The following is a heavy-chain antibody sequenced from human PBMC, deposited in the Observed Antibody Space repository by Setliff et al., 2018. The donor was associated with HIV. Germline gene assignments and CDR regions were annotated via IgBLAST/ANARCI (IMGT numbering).Heavy chain of an antibody. CDR2: INLNSGGT. CDR1: GYTSTGYY. D-gene: IGHD3-22*01. CDR3: ARGSYYDTSGYQVYYYYYYMDV. Sequence: ASVKVSCKASGYTSTGYYVHWVRQAPGQGLEWMGRINLNSGGTTYAQRFQGRVTMTWDTSISTAYMELSRLTSDDTAVYYCARGSYYDTSGYQVYYYYYYMDVWGKGTAVTVSS. J-gene: IGHJ6*03. V-gene: IGHV1-2*06.